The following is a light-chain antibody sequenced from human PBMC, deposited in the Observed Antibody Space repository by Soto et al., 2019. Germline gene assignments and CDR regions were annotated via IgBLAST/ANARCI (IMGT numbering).Light chain of an antibody. J-gene: IGKJ1*01. CDR3: QQYYSTPWT. V-gene: IGKV4-1*01. CDR2: CTS. CDR1: QSVLYSSNNMNY. Sequence: DVVLTQSPDSLTVSLGERATINCKSSQSVLYSSNNMNYLAWYQQKAGQPPKLLIYCTSTRESGVPDRFGGSGSGTEFTLTISSLQAEDLSVYYCQQYYSTPWTFGQGTKLDIK.